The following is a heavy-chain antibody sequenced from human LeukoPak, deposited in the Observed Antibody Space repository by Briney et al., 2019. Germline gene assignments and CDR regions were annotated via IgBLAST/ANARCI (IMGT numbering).Heavy chain of an antibody. CDR1: GYTFTGYY. CDR3: ARGRYSSSFNYYYMDV. Sequence: ASVKVSCKASGYTFTGYYMHWVRQAPGQGLELMGRINPNSGGTNYAQKFQGRVTMTRDTSISTAYMELSRLRSDDTAVYYCARGRYSSSFNYYYMDVWDKGTTVTVSS. D-gene: IGHD6-13*01. V-gene: IGHV1-2*06. CDR2: INPNSGGT. J-gene: IGHJ6*03.